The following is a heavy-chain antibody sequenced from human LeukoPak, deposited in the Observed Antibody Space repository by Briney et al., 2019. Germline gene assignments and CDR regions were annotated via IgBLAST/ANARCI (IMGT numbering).Heavy chain of an antibody. CDR3: ARVSMHLWSVYYYYYMDV. V-gene: IGHV1-2*02. D-gene: IGHD3-10*01. CDR1: GYTFSDYY. CDR2: INPRNGDT. Sequence: GASVKVSCKASGYTFSDYYIHWVRQAPGQGLEWMAWINPRNGDTNYAQKFQGRVTMTRDTSTSTVYMELSSLRSDDTAVYYCARVSMHLWSVYYYYYMDVWGKGTTVTVSS. J-gene: IGHJ6*03.